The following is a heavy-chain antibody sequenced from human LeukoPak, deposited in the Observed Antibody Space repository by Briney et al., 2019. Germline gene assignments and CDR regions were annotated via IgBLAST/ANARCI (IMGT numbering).Heavy chain of an antibody. CDR3: ARGLEEMATIFDY. V-gene: IGHV3-23*01. J-gene: IGHJ4*02. D-gene: IGHD5-24*01. CDR1: GFTFSNHA. Sequence: PGGSLRLSCAASGFTFSNHAMSWVRQAPGKGLEWVSVISGSGGSPYYADSVKGRFTISRDNAKNSLYLQMNSLRAEDTAVYYCARGLEEMATIFDYWGQGTLVTVSS. CDR2: ISGSGGSP.